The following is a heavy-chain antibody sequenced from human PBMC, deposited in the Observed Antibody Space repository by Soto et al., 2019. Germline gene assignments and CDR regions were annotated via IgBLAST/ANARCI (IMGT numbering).Heavy chain of an antibody. CDR1: GFTFSTYA. J-gene: IGHJ4*02. CDR2: IRGSGGST. V-gene: IGHV3-23*01. CDR3: AKDRGSSWYESVDY. Sequence: GGSLRLSCAASGFTFSTYAMNWVRQAPGKGLEWVSGIRGSGGSTYYADSVKGRFTISRDNSKNTLYLQMNSLRAEDTAVYYCAKDRGSSWYESVDYWGQGTLVTVSS. D-gene: IGHD6-13*01.